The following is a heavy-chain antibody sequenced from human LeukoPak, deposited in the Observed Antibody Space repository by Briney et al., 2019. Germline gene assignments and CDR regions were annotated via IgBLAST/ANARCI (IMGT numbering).Heavy chain of an antibody. D-gene: IGHD3-22*01. CDR1: GVSVASGSYY. CDR2: ISTSGNT. J-gene: IGHJ3*02. Sequence: SETLSLTCTVSGVSVASGSYYWTWIRQPAGKGLEWIGRISTSGNTNYNPSLRGRATMSLDTSKTQVSLKLRSVSAADTAVYYCARDRAYYYDSSGYYNSAFDIWGQGTMVTVSS. V-gene: IGHV4-61*02. CDR3: ARDRAYYYDSSGYYNSAFDI.